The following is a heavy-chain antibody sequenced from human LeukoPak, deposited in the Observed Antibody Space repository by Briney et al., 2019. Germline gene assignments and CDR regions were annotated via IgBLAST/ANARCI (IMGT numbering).Heavy chain of an antibody. Sequence: GASVKVSCKASGYTFTGYYMHWVRQAPGQGLEWVGWISAYNGNTNYAQKFQGRVTMTTDSSTGTAYMELGSLTSDDTAVYYCARGGSGWSRDYWGQGTLVTVSS. CDR1: GYTFTGYY. V-gene: IGHV1-18*04. CDR3: ARGGSGWSRDY. D-gene: IGHD6-19*01. J-gene: IGHJ4*02. CDR2: ISAYNGNT.